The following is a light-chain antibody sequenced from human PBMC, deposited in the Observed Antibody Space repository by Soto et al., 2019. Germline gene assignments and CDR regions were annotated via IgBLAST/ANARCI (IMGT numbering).Light chain of an antibody. V-gene: IGKV1-12*01. CDR2: SAS. Sequence: DSQMTQTPSSLSASVGDRVTITCQASQGISSSLALYQQKQGKAHKXLIYSASSLQSGVPSRFSGSGFGTDFTLTISSLQPEDCETYDCQQPDPFPITFGQGTRLEI. CDR3: QQPDPFPIT. J-gene: IGKJ5*01. CDR1: QGISSS.